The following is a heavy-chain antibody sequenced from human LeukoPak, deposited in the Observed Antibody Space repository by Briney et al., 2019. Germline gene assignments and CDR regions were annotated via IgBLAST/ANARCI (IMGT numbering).Heavy chain of an antibody. CDR1: GFTFSSYG. Sequence: GGSLRLSCAASGFTFSSYGMHWVRQAPGKGLEWVAVIWYDGSNKYYADSVKGRFTISRDNAKNSLYLQMNSLRAEDTALYYCAKDNGLGILTSYGMDVWGQGTTVTVSS. D-gene: IGHD3-3*01. J-gene: IGHJ6*02. CDR3: AKDNGLGILTSYGMDV. V-gene: IGHV3-33*03. CDR2: IWYDGSNK.